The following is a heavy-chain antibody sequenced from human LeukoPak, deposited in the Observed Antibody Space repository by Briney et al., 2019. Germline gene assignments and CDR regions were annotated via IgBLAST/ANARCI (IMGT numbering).Heavy chain of an antibody. CDR1: GGTFSSYA. CDR2: IIPIFGTA. CDR3: AGGLPLGYCSSTSCYPPFDY. D-gene: IGHD2-2*01. J-gene: IGHJ4*02. V-gene: IGHV1-69*05. Sequence: GASVKVSCKASGGTFSSYAISWVRQAPGQGLEWMGGIIPIFGTANYAQKFQGRVTITMDESTSTAYMELSSLRSEDTAVYYCAGGLPLGYCSSTSCYPPFDYWGQGTLVTVSS.